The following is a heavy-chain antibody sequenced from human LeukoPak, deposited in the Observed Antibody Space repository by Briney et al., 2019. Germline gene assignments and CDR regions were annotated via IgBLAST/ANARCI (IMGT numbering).Heavy chain of an antibody. CDR3: ARGYGDSIHFDY. J-gene: IGHJ4*02. CDR2: IKRDGSEK. V-gene: IGHV3-7*04. Sequence: GGSLRLPCAASGFTFSSYWMSWVRQAPGKGLEWVANIKRDGSEKYYVDSVKGRFTISRDNAKNSLYLQMNSLRAEEAAVYYCARGYGDSIHFDYWGQGTLVTVSS. CDR1: GFTFSSYW. D-gene: IGHD4-17*01.